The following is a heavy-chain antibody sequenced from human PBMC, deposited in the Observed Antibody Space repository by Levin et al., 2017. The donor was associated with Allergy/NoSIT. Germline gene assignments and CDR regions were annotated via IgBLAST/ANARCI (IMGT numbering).Heavy chain of an antibody. CDR3: ARLLYGSGSPFDY. Sequence: GGSLRLSCAASGFTFSTHWMSWVRQAPGKGLEWVANIKQDGSEKYYVDSVKGRFTISRDNAKNSLYLQMNSLRAEDTAVYYCARLLYGSGSPFDYWGQGTLVTVSS. CDR1: GFTFSTHW. J-gene: IGHJ4*02. D-gene: IGHD3-10*01. V-gene: IGHV3-7*01. CDR2: IKQDGSEK.